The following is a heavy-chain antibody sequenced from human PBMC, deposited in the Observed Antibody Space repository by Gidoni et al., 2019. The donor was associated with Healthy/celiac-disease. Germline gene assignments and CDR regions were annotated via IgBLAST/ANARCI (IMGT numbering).Heavy chain of an antibody. J-gene: IGHJ4*02. CDR2: INPNSGGT. Sequence: QVQLVQSGAEVKKPGASVKVSCKASGYTFTGYYMHWGRQAPGQGLEWMGWINPNSGGTNHAQKFQGWVTMTRDTSISTAYMELSRLRSDDTAVYYCARDPSLGQYYDSSGAHHFDYWGQGTLVTVSS. CDR3: ARDPSLGQYYDSSGAHHFDY. V-gene: IGHV1-2*04. CDR1: GYTFTGYY. D-gene: IGHD3-22*01.